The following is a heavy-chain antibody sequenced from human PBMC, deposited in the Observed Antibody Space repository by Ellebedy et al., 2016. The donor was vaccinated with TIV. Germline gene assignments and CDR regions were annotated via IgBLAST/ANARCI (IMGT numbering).Heavy chain of an antibody. CDR2: ISAGGDRT. J-gene: IGHJ4*02. Sequence: GESLKISCAASGFTFSDHAMSWVRQTPGKGLEWVSGISAGGDRTHYVDSVKGRFTISRDNSEKILHLQMNSLRAEDTAIYYCVKLDSSGFYYGRLDCWGQGTLVSVSS. CDR1: GFTFSDHA. D-gene: IGHD3-22*01. CDR3: VKLDSSGFYYGRLDC. V-gene: IGHV3-23*01.